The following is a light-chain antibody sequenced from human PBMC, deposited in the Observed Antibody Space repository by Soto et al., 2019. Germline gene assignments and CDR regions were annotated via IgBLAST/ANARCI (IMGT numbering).Light chain of an antibody. CDR2: DVS. CDR3: CSYAGSYTFYV. J-gene: IGLJ1*01. V-gene: IGLV2-23*02. Sequence: QSVLTQPASESGSPGQSITISCTGTSSDVESYNLVSWYQQHPGKAPKVMIYDVSKRPSGVPDRFSGSKSGNTASLTLSGLQAEDEADYYCCSYAGSYTFYVFGTGNKVTVL. CDR1: SSDVESYNL.